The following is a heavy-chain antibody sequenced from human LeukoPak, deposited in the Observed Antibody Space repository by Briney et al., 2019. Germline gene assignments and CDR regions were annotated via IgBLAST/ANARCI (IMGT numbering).Heavy chain of an antibody. CDR3: AKDSGDYGDYEPGYFDY. Sequence: PGGSLRLSCAASGFTFSSYWMHWVRQAPGKGLVWVSRINSDGSSTSYADSVKGRFTISRDNAKNTLYLQMNSLRAEDTAVYYCAKDSGDYGDYEPGYFDYWGQGTLVTVSS. CDR2: INSDGSST. V-gene: IGHV3-74*01. D-gene: IGHD4-17*01. CDR1: GFTFSSYW. J-gene: IGHJ4*02.